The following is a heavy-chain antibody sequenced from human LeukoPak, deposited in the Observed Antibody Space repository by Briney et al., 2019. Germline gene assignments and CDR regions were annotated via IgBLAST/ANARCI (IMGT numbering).Heavy chain of an antibody. CDR1: DFTVSSNY. D-gene: IGHD3-22*01. J-gene: IGHJ6*02. V-gene: IGHV3-66*01. Sequence: GGSLRLSCAVSDFTVSSNYMSWVRQAPGKGLEWVALIARGDSTFYADSVKGRVTISRDKLKNTLYLQMKNLTAEDSAVYFCAREGMINRWADPRDGMDVWGQGTTVTVSS. CDR2: IARGDST. CDR3: AREGMINRWADPRDGMDV.